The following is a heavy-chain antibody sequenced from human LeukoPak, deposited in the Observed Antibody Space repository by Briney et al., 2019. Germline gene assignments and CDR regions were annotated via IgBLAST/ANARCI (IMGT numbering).Heavy chain of an antibody. D-gene: IGHD4-17*01. V-gene: IGHV3-23*01. J-gene: IGHJ4*02. CDR1: GFSFSSYA. Sequence: GGSLRLSCATSGFSFSSYAMSWVRQAPGKGLEWVSAMSSSDDGRYYAASVRGRFTISRDTSRSTLYLQMNSLRAEDAALYYCARAQTYGDSRLLLDFWGQGTLVTVSS. CDR3: ARAQTYGDSRLLLDF. CDR2: MSSSDDGR.